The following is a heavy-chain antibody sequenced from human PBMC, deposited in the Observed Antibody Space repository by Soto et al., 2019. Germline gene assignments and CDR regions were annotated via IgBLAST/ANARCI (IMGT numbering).Heavy chain of an antibody. CDR1: GYNVSTYA. CDR2: INTGNGNT. J-gene: IGHJ6*02. CDR3: ARVERLYYFCYGLDV. Sequence: ASVKVSCKASGYNVSTYALLWVRQAPGQGLEWMGWINTGNGNTKYSQKFQGRVTMTRDTSASTAFLELSSLKSEDTAVYYCARVERLYYFCYGLDVWGQGSTVTASS. D-gene: IGHD3-3*01. V-gene: IGHV1-3*04.